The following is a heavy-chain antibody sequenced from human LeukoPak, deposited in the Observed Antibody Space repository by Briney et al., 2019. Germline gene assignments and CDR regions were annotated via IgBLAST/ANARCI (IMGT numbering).Heavy chain of an antibody. J-gene: IGHJ4*02. D-gene: IGHD1-14*01. CDR3: VRGDRYFFDY. Sequence: SLRLSCAASGFRFSSYEMNWVRQAPGRGLEWVSYIGNTGRSIYYVDSVKGRFTVSRDNAKNSLYLQMNSLRAEDTAIYYCVRGDRYFFDYWGQGTLVTVSS. CDR2: IGNTGRSI. V-gene: IGHV3-48*03. CDR1: GFRFSSYE.